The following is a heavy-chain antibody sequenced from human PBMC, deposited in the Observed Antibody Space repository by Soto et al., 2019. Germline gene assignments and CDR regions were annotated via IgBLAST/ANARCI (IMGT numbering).Heavy chain of an antibody. Sequence: ASVKVSCKASGYTFTSYYMHWVRQAPGQGLEWMGIINPSGGSTSYAQKFQGRVTMTRDTSASTVYMELSSLRSEDTAVYYCARARSIAARPLAIDPWGQGTLVTVSS. V-gene: IGHV1-46*01. J-gene: IGHJ5*02. D-gene: IGHD6-6*01. CDR3: ARARSIAARPLAIDP. CDR2: INPSGGST. CDR1: GYTFTSYY.